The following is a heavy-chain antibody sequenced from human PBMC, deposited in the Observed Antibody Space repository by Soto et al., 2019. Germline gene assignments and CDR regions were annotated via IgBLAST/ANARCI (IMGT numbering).Heavy chain of an antibody. Sequence: GGSLRLSCAASGFTVSSNYMSWVRQAPGKGLEWVSVIYSGGSTYYADSVKGRFTISRDNSKNTLYLQMNSLRAEDTAVYYCARLKYYYDSSDDAFDIWGQGTMVTVSS. CDR2: IYSGGST. D-gene: IGHD3-22*01. V-gene: IGHV3-53*01. CDR3: ARLKYYYDSSDDAFDI. J-gene: IGHJ3*02. CDR1: GFTVSSNY.